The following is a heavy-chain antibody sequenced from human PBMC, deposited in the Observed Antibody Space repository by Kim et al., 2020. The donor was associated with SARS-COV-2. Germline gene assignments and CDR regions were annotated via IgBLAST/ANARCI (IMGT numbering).Heavy chain of an antibody. D-gene: IGHD3-3*01. CDR2: IWYDGSNK. V-gene: IGHV3-33*01. Sequence: AGSLRLSCAASGFTFSSYGMHWVRQAPGKGLEWVAVIWYDGSNKYYADSVKCRFTISRDNSKNTLYLQINSLGAEDTAVYYCARRQSGQSGLDVWGQGTT. CDR1: GFTFSSYG. J-gene: IGHJ6*02. CDR3: ARRQSGQSGLDV.